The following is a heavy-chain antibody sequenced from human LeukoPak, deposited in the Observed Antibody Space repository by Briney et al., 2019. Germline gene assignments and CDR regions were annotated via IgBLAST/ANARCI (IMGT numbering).Heavy chain of an antibody. CDR3: ARDLVAVARGVVGGWLGGMYV. V-gene: IGHV3-11*01. Sequence: GGSLRLSCAASGFTFSDYYLSWVRQAPGKGLEWVSYISTGGSTTYYADSVKGRFTISRDNAKNSLYLQMNSLRTGDTAVYYCARDLVAVARGVVGGWLGGMYVWGQGTTVTVSS. CDR1: GFTFSDYY. CDR2: ISTGGSTT. D-gene: IGHD3-10*01. J-gene: IGHJ6*02.